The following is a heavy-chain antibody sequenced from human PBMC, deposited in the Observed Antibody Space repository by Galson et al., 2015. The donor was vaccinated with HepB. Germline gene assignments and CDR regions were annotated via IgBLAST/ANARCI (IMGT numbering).Heavy chain of an antibody. D-gene: IGHD4-23*01. CDR3: ARGWVSTVVTLLGGMDV. CDR1: GFTFSGHW. V-gene: IGHV3-30-3*01. J-gene: IGHJ6*02. Sequence: SLRLSCAASGFTFSGHWMSWVRQGPGKGLEWVAVISYDGSNKYYADSVKGRFTISRDNSKNTLYLQMNSLRAEDTAVYYCARGWVSTVVTLLGGMDVWGQGTTVTVSS. CDR2: ISYDGSNK.